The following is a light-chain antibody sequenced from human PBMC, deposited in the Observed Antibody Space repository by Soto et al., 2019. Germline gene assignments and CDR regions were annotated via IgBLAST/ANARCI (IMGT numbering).Light chain of an antibody. CDR1: QSVSSY. Sequence: EVVLTQSPATLSLSPGERATLSCRASQSVSSYLAWYQQKPGQAPRLLIYDASNRATGIPARFSGSGSGTDFSLTLSSLEPEDFAVYYCQQRSNWLELTFGGGTKVEIK. J-gene: IGKJ4*01. CDR3: QQRSNWLELT. V-gene: IGKV3-11*01. CDR2: DAS.